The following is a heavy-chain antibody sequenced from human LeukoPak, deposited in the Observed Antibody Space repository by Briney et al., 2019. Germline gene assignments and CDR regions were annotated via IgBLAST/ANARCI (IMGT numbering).Heavy chain of an antibody. J-gene: IGHJ5*02. CDR3: ARGPITMVRGVLPALYWFDP. Sequence: SETPSLTCAVSGYSISSGYYWGWIRQPPGKGLEWIGSIYHSGNTYYNPSLKSRVTISVDTSKNQFCLKLSSVTAADTAVYYCARGPITMVRGVLPALYWFDPWGQGTLVTVSS. CDR1: GYSISSGYY. CDR2: IYHSGNT. V-gene: IGHV4-38-2*01. D-gene: IGHD3-10*01.